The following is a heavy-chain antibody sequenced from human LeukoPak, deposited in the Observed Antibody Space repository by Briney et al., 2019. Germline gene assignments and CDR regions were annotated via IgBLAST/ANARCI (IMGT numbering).Heavy chain of an antibody. CDR2: IYTSGST. CDR3: ARHGQERWLQLGWYFDL. CDR1: GGSISSYY. J-gene: IGHJ2*01. D-gene: IGHD5-24*01. Sequence: SETLSLTCTVSGGSISSYYWSWIRQPAGKGLEWIGRIYTSGSTNYNPSLKSRVTISVDTSKNQFSLKLSSVTAADTAVYYCARHGQERWLQLGWYFDLWGRGTLVTVSS. V-gene: IGHV4-4*07.